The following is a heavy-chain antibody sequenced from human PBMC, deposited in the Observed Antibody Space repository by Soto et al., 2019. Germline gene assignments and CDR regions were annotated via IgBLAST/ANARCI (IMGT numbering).Heavy chain of an antibody. CDR3: ARDAPTLLHNWNDESDWFDP. Sequence: ASVKVSCKASGYTFTSYAMHWVRQAPGQRLEWMGWINAGNGNTKYSQKFQGRVTITRDTSASTAYMELSSLRSEDTAVYYCARDAPTLLHNWNDESDWFDPWGQGTLVTVSS. V-gene: IGHV1-3*01. J-gene: IGHJ5*02. CDR1: GYTFTSYA. CDR2: INAGNGNT. D-gene: IGHD1-1*01.